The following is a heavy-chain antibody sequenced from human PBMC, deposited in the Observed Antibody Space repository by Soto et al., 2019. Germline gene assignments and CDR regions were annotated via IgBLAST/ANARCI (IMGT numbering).Heavy chain of an antibody. CDR2: ISSSSSYT. D-gene: IGHD6-13*01. CDR3: ARDYVIAAAGTDYYYGMDV. Sequence: LRLSCAASGFTFSDYYMSWIRQAPGKGLEWVSYISSSSSYTNYADSVKGRFTISRDNAKNSLYLQMNSLRAEDTAVYYCARDYVIAAAGTDYYYGMDVWGQGTTVTVSS. CDR1: GFTFSDYY. J-gene: IGHJ6*02. V-gene: IGHV3-11*06.